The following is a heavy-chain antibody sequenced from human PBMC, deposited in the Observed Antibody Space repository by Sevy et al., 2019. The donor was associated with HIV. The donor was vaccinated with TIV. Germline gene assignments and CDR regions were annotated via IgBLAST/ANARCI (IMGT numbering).Heavy chain of an antibody. J-gene: IGHJ5*02. CDR2: ISSNGGST. CDR3: VKDGTWGYCSSTSCPNNWFDP. Sequence: GGSLRLSCSASGFTFSSYAMHWVRQAPGKGLEYVSAISSNGGSTYYADSVKGRFTISRDNSKNTLYLQMSSLRAEDTAVYYGVKDGTWGYCSSTSCPNNWFDPWGQGTPVTVSS. V-gene: IGHV3-64D*06. D-gene: IGHD2-2*01. CDR1: GFTFSSYA.